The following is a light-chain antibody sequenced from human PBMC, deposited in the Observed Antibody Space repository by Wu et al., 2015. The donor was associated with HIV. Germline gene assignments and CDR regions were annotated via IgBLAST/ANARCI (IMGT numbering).Light chain of an antibody. Sequence: DIEMTQSPSTLSASVGDRVTVTCRASQSISVWLAWYQQKPGKAPKVLIYKASGLESGVPSRFSGSGSGTEFTLTISSLQPDDFATYYCQQYNSYSYSFGQGTKLEI. J-gene: IGKJ2*03. CDR3: QQYNSYSYS. CDR2: KAS. CDR1: QSISVW. V-gene: IGKV1-5*03.